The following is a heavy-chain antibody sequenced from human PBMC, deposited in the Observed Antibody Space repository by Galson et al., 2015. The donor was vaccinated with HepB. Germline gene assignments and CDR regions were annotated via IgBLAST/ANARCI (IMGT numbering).Heavy chain of an antibody. CDR3: AKRGVGYYYDSSGYYPSFDY. CDR2: ISGRADST. J-gene: IGHJ4*02. CDR1: GFTFSSYA. V-gene: IGHV3-23*01. Sequence: SLRLSCAASGFTFSSYAVAWVRQAPGKGLEWVSAISGRADSTYYADSVKGRFTISRDNSKNTLYLQMNSLRAEDTAVYYCAKRGVGYYYDSSGYYPSFDYWGQGTQVTVSS. D-gene: IGHD3-22*01.